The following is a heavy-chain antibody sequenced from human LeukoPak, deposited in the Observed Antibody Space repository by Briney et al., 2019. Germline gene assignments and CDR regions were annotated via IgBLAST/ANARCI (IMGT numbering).Heavy chain of an antibody. Sequence: SETLSLTCAVYGGSFSGYYWSWIRQPPGKGLEWIGEINHSGSTNYNPSLKSRVTISVDTSKNQFSLKLSSVTAADTAVYYRARSRRGSSGWYGHWGQGTLVTV. CDR1: GGSFSGYY. CDR2: INHSGST. V-gene: IGHV4-34*01. CDR3: ARSRRGSSGWYGH. D-gene: IGHD6-19*01. J-gene: IGHJ4*02.